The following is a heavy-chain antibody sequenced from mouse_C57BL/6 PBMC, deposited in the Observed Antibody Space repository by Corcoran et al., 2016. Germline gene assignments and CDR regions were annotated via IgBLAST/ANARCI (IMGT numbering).Heavy chain of an antibody. V-gene: IGHV3-6*01. CDR2: ISFDGSN. D-gene: IGHD1-1*01. Sequence: DVQLQESGAGLVKPSQSLSLSCSVTGYSITSGYYWNWIRQFPGNELEWMVYISFDGSNNYNPSLKNRISITRDTSKSQFFLKLNSVTTEDTATYYCARDYGSGPWFAYWGQGTLVTVSA. J-gene: IGHJ3*01. CDR3: ARDYGSGPWFAY. CDR1: GYSITSGYY.